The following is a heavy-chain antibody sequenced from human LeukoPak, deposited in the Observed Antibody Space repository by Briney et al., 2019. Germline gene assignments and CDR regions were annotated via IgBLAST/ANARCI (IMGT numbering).Heavy chain of an antibody. J-gene: IGHJ4*02. CDR2: IWYGGSNK. CDR3: ARGPCKGGSCYIGY. V-gene: IGHV3-33*01. Sequence: GGSLRLSCAASGFTFSSYGMHWVRQGPGKGLEWVAVIWYGGSNKYYADSVKGRFTISRDNSKNTLYLQMNSLRAEDTDVYYCARGPCKGGSCYIGYGGQGPLATVSS. D-gene: IGHD2-15*01. CDR1: GFTFSSYG.